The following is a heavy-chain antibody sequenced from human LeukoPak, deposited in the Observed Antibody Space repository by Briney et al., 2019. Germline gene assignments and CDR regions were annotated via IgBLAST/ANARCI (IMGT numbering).Heavy chain of an antibody. D-gene: IGHD2-2*01. Sequence: GGSLRLSCAASGFTFGTYAMSWVRQAPGKGLEWVSAICGSDGSRYYADSVKGRFTISRDNSKNTLYLQMNSLRGEDTAVYYCAKGGSPSCYSSSGYWGQGTLVTVSS. CDR1: GFTFGTYA. J-gene: IGHJ4*02. V-gene: IGHV3-23*01. CDR2: ICGSDGSR. CDR3: AKGGSPSCYSSSGY.